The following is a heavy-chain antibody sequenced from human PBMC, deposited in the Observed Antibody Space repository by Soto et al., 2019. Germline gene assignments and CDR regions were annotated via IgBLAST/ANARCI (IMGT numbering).Heavy chain of an antibody. J-gene: IGHJ5*02. V-gene: IGHV3-21*01. Sequence: GGSLRLSCAASGFTFSSYSMNWVRQAPGKGLEWVSSISSSSSYIYYADSVKGRFTISRDNAKNSLYLQMNSLRAEDTAVYYCASSEMWDRYNWFDPWGQGTLVTVSS. CDR2: ISSSSSYI. D-gene: IGHD1-26*01. CDR1: GFTFSSYS. CDR3: ASSEMWDRYNWFDP.